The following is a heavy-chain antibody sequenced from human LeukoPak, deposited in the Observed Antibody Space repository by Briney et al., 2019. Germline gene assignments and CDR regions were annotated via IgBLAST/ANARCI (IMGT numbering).Heavy chain of an antibody. V-gene: IGHV3-74*01. Sequence: GGSLRLSCAASGFTFSSYWMHWVRQAPGKGLVWVSRINSDGSSTSYADSVRGRFTISRDSSKNTVFLQMNSLRIEDTAVYYCAKDSYYFGSGSNSNFDYWGQGTLVTVSS. D-gene: IGHD3-10*01. CDR1: GFTFSSYW. CDR2: INSDGSST. CDR3: AKDSYYFGSGSNSNFDY. J-gene: IGHJ4*02.